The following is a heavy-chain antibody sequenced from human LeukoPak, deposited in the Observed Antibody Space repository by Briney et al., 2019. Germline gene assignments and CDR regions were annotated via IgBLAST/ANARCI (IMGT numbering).Heavy chain of an antibody. J-gene: IGHJ6*03. V-gene: IGHV1-8*01. CDR2: MNPTSGDT. CDR1: GYTFSDYD. CDR3: ARVVMKAFYYYYMDV. D-gene: IGHD2-21*01. Sequence: ASVKVSCKASGYTFSDYDVNWVRQAPGQGLEWMGWMNPTSGDTGYAQKFRGRVTMTRSMSRNTAYMELSRLRSEDTAVYFCARVVMKAFYYYYMDVWGKGTTIIISS.